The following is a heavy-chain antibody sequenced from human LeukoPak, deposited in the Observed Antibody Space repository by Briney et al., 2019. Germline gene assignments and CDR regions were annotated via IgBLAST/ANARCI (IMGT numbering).Heavy chain of an antibody. D-gene: IGHD5-24*01. V-gene: IGHV1-69*04. CDR3: ARETDGYNVGY. J-gene: IGHJ4*02. CDR2: IIPILGIA. Sequence: SVKVSCKASGGTFSSYAISWVRQAPGQGLEWMGRIIPILGIANYAQKFQGRVTITADKSTNTAYMELSSLRSEDTAVYYCARETDGYNVGYWGQGTLVTVSS. CDR1: GGTFSSYA.